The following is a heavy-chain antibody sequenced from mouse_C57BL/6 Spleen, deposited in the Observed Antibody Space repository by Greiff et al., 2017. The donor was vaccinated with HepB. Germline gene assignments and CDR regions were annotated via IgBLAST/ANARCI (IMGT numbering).Heavy chain of an antibody. D-gene: IGHD1-1*01. CDR3: ASYGSRLFDY. Sequence: EVKVVESGGGLVKPGGSLKLSCAASGFTFSSYAMSWVRQTPEKRLEWVATISDGGSYTYYPDNVKGRFTTSRDNAKNNLYLQMSHLKSEDTAMYYCASYGSRLFDYWGQGTTLTVSS. CDR1: GFTFSSYA. CDR2: ISDGGSYT. V-gene: IGHV5-4*03. J-gene: IGHJ2*01.